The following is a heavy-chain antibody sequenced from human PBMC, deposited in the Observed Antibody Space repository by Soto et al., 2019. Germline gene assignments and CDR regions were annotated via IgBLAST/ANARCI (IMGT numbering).Heavy chain of an antibody. CDR2: ISWNSGSI. CDR1: GFTFDDYA. Sequence: SLKISCAASGFTFDDYAMHWVRQAPGKGLEWVSGISWNSGSIGYADSVKGRFTISRDNAKNSLYLQMNSLRAEDTALYYCAKDGGGGLRFLEWAYYYYYMDVWGKGTTVTVSS. D-gene: IGHD3-3*01. V-gene: IGHV3-9*01. CDR3: AKDGGGGLRFLEWAYYYYYMDV. J-gene: IGHJ6*03.